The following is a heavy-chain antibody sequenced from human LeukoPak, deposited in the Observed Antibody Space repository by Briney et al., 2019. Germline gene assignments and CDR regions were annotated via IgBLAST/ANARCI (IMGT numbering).Heavy chain of an antibody. Sequence: GGSLRLSCEASGFTFSSYAMSWVRQAPGTGLEWVSSITGSGGDTYYADSVKGRFTISRDNSKNTLYLQMNSLRAEDTAVYYCATYTVTPRHFDYWGQGTLVTVSS. J-gene: IGHJ4*02. CDR3: ATYTVTPRHFDY. CDR1: GFTFSSYA. D-gene: IGHD4-17*01. CDR2: ITGSGGDT. V-gene: IGHV3-23*01.